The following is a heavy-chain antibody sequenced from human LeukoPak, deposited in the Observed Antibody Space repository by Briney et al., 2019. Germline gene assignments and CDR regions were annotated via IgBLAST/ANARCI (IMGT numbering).Heavy chain of an antibody. CDR1: GFTFSSYW. J-gene: IGHJ4*02. V-gene: IGHV3-74*01. CDR3: ARGRGYYYDSSGYGTFIDY. CDR2: INSDGSST. D-gene: IGHD3-22*01. Sequence: GGSLRLSCAASGFTFSSYWMHWVRHAPGKGLVWVSRINSDGSSTSYADSVKGRFTISRDNAKNTLYLQMNSLRAEDTAVYYCARGRGYYYDSSGYGTFIDYWGQGTLVTVSS.